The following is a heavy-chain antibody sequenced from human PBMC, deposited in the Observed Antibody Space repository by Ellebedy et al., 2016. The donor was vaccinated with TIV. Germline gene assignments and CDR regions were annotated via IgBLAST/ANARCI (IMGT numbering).Heavy chain of an antibody. CDR2: ISGHGRDA. D-gene: IGHD3-10*01. V-gene: IGHV3-23*01. CDR3: AKSASETMVRGSDY. CDR1: GFPFRSYA. Sequence: GESLKISCAASGFPFRSYAMSWVRQAPGKGLEWVASISGHGRDAFYADSVVQGRFTISRDTPKDALYLQMNSLRAEDTAVNYCAKSASETMVRGSDYWGQGTLVTVSS. J-gene: IGHJ4*02.